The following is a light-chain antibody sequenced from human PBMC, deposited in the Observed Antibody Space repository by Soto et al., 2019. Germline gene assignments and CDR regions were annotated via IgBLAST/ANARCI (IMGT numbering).Light chain of an antibody. CDR1: QSVSRNS. CDR3: QQYGTSPPT. V-gene: IGKV3-20*01. CDR2: GAS. J-gene: IGKJ3*01. Sequence: EIVFTQSPGTLSLSPGERATLSCRASQSVSRNSLAWYQQKPGQAPRLLIYGASSRATDIPDRFSGSGSGTDFTLIVSRLEPEDFAVYFCQQYGTSPPTFGPGTKVDIK.